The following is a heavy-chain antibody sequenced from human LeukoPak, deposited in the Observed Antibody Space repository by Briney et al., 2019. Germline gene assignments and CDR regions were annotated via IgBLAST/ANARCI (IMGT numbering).Heavy chain of an antibody. CDR1: GFTFSSYA. CDR2: ISGSGGST. Sequence: HPGGSLRLSCGASGFTFSSYAMSWVRQAPGKGLEWVSAISGSGGSTYYADSVKGRFTISRDNSKNTLYLQMNSLRAEDTAVYYCANANQQWLVERAQYYFDYWGQGTLVTVSS. D-gene: IGHD6-19*01. CDR3: ANANQQWLVERAQYYFDY. V-gene: IGHV3-23*01. J-gene: IGHJ4*02.